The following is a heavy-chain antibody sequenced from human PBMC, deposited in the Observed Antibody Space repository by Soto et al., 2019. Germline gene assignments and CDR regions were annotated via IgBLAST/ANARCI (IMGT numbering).Heavy chain of an antibody. J-gene: IGHJ4*02. CDR3: ARDSSGYLDFDY. Sequence: GASVKVSCKASGYVFTTYDINWVRQATGQGLEWLGWMNPNTGNTGYAQKFQGRVTITADKSTSTAYMELSSLRSEDTAVYYCARDSSGYLDFDYWGQGTLVTVSS. D-gene: IGHD3-22*01. V-gene: IGHV1-8*01. CDR2: MNPNTGNT. CDR1: GYVFTTYD.